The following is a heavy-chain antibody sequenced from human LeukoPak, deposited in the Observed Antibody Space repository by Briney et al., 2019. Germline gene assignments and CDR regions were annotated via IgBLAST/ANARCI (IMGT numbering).Heavy chain of an antibody. Sequence: GGSLRLSCAASGFTFSNYEMNWVRQAPGKGLEWVSYMSSSGSTIYYADSVKGRFTISRDNAKNSLYLQMNSLGADDTAVYYCAKSFQTVWERDAFAFCGQGTLVTVSS. CDR3: AKSFQTVWERDAFAF. CDR1: GFTFSNYE. V-gene: IGHV3-48*03. CDR2: MSSSGSTI. D-gene: IGHD1-26*01. J-gene: IGHJ3*01.